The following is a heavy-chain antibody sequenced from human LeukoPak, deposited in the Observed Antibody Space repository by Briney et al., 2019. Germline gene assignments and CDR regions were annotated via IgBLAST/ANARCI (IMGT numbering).Heavy chain of an antibody. Sequence: SETLSLTCTVSGGSISSYYWSWIRQPPREGLRWIGYIYYSGSTNYNPSLKSRVTISVDPSKNQFSLKLSSVTAADTAVYYCARDRAAAHFDYWGQGTLVTVSS. V-gene: IGHV4-59*01. CDR3: ARDRAAAHFDY. D-gene: IGHD6-13*01. J-gene: IGHJ4*02. CDR2: IYYSGST. CDR1: GGSISSYY.